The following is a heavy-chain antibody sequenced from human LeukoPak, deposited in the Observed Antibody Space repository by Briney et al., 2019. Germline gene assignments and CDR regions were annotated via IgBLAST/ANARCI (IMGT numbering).Heavy chain of an antibody. Sequence: GGSLRLSCVASGFPVSSYWMTWVRQDPGKGLEWVANIKQDGSKKSYVDSVKGRFTISRDNAKNSLYLQMNSLRAEDTAIYYCTRVGYIDEGIDYWGQGTLATVSS. J-gene: IGHJ4*02. D-gene: IGHD5-24*01. V-gene: IGHV3-7*04. CDR1: GFPVSSYW. CDR3: TRVGYIDEGIDY. CDR2: IKQDGSKK.